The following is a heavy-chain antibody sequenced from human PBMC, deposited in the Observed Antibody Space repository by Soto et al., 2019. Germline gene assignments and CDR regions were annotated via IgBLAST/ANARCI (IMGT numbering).Heavy chain of an antibody. CDR1: GGSISSYY. V-gene: IGHV4-59*01. CDR3: ASFPAGGAVTTFPSDAFDI. D-gene: IGHD3-16*01. CDR2: IYYSGST. J-gene: IGHJ3*02. Sequence: SETLSLTCTVSGGSISSYYWSWIRQPPGKGLEWIGYIYYSGSTNYNPSLKSRVTISVDTSKNQFSLKLSSVTAADTAVYYCASFPAGGAVTTFPSDAFDIWGQGTMVTVSS.